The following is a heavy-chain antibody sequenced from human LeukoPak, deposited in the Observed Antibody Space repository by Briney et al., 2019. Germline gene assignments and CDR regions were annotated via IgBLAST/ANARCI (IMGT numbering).Heavy chain of an antibody. CDR2: ISGSGGST. J-gene: IGHJ4*02. Sequence: RPGGSLRLSCAASGFTFSSYAMSWVRQAPGKGLEWVSAISGSGGSTYYADSVKGRFTISRDNSKNTLYLQMNSLRAEDTAVYYCAKIRGAAATRELDYWGQGTLVTVSS. V-gene: IGHV3-23*01. D-gene: IGHD6-13*01. CDR1: GFTFSSYA. CDR3: AKIRGAAATRELDY.